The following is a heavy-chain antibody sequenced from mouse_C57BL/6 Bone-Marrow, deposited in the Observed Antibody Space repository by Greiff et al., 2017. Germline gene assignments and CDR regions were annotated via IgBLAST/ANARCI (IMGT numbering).Heavy chain of an antibody. Sequence: EVQLQQSGAELVRPGASVKLSCTASGFNIKDDYMHWVKQRPEQGLEWIGWIDPENGDTEYASKFQGKATITADTPSNTAYLQLSSLTSEDTAVYYCTSRQLNYYAMDYWGQGTSVTVSS. D-gene: IGHD3-2*02. V-gene: IGHV14-4*01. CDR2: IDPENGDT. J-gene: IGHJ4*01. CDR1: GFNIKDDY. CDR3: TSRQLNYYAMDY.